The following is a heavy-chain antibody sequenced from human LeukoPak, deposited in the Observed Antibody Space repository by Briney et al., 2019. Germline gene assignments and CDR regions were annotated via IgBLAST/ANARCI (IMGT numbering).Heavy chain of an antibody. J-gene: IGHJ4*02. CDR3: ARDRWYSSGLDY. CDR1: GGTFSSYA. V-gene: IGHV1-69*06. CDR2: IIPIFGTA. D-gene: IGHD6-19*01. Sequence: SVKVSCKASGGTFSSYAISWVRQAPGQGLEWMGGIIPIFGTANYAQKFQGRVTITADKSTSTAYMELSSLRSEDTAVYYCARDRWYSSGLDYWGQGTLVTVSS.